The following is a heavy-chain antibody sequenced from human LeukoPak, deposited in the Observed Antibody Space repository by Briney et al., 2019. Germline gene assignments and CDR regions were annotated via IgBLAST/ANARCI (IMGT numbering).Heavy chain of an antibody. CDR2: IYTTGST. D-gene: IGHD3-16*01. Sequence: NASETLSLTCTVSGGSIRSGNYFWSWIRQPAGKGREWIGRIYTTGSTNYNPSLKSRFTISVDTSKNQFSLNLSSVTAADTAVYYCARDVYAGGAVYWFDPWGQGTLVTVSS. V-gene: IGHV4-61*02. J-gene: IGHJ5*02. CDR1: GGSIRSGNYF. CDR3: ARDVYAGGAVYWFDP.